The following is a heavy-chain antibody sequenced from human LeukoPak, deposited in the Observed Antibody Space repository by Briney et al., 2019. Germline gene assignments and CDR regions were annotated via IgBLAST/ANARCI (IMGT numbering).Heavy chain of an antibody. CDR1: GGSISSGSYY. Sequence: KTSETLSLTCTVSGGSISSGSYYWSWIRQPGGKGLEWIGRIYTSGSTNYNPSLKSRVTISVDTSKNQFSLKLSSVTAADTAVYYCARDARVGATPTFDYWGQGTLVTVSS. CDR3: ARDARVGATPTFDY. CDR2: IYTSGST. J-gene: IGHJ4*02. V-gene: IGHV4-61*02. D-gene: IGHD1-26*01.